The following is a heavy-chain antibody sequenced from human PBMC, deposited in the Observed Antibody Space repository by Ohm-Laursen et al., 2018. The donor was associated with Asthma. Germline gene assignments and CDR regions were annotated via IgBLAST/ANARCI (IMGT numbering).Heavy chain of an antibody. CDR2: ISYDGSNK. J-gene: IGHJ4*02. D-gene: IGHD3-9*01. V-gene: IGHV3-30-3*01. Sequence: SLRLSCAASGFTFSSYAMHWVRQAPGKGLEWVAVISYDGSNKYYADSVKGRFTISRDNSKNTLYLQMNSLRAEDTAVYYCARLLRYFDWPSNEGDYWGQGTLVTVSS. CDR3: ARLLRYFDWPSNEGDY. CDR1: GFTFSSYA.